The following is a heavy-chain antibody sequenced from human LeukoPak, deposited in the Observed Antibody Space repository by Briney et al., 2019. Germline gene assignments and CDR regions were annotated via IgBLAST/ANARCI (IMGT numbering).Heavy chain of an antibody. Sequence: GGSLRLSCAASGFTFSSYALSWVRQAPGKGLEWVPVIYSGGSTYYADSVKGRFTISRDNSKNTLYLQMNSLRAEDTAVYYCASSIAAAGTFGYWGQGTLVTVSS. CDR2: IYSGGST. J-gene: IGHJ4*02. D-gene: IGHD6-13*01. CDR1: GFTFSSYA. V-gene: IGHV3-66*01. CDR3: ASSIAAAGTFGY.